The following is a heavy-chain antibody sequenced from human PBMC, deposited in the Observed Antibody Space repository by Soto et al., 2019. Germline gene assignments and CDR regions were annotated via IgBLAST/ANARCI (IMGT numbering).Heavy chain of an antibody. Sequence: EVQLMESGGGLVQPGGSLTLSCAASGFTFSNYWMSWVRQAPGMGLEWVANIKSDGSDKYYVDSGKGRFTISRDNTKNSLSLQMNSLRAADTAVYYSARDRYSSSLFDFWGQGTMVTVSS. D-gene: IGHD6-13*01. J-gene: IGHJ3*01. V-gene: IGHV3-7*03. CDR2: IKSDGSDK. CDR3: ARDRYSSSLFDF. CDR1: GFTFSNYW.